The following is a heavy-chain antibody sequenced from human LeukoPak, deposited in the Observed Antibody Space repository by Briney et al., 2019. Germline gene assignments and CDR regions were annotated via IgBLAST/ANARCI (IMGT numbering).Heavy chain of an antibody. J-gene: IGHJ6*04. Sequence: PGGSLRLSRAASGFTFSSYGMHWVRQAPGKGLGWVAVISYDGSNKYYADSVKGRFTISRDNSKNTLYLQMNSLRAEDTAVYYCAKGEFGGGYYYYGMDVWGKGTTVTVSS. CDR2: ISYDGSNK. D-gene: IGHD3-10*01. CDR3: AKGEFGGGYYYYGMDV. CDR1: GFTFSSYG. V-gene: IGHV3-30*18.